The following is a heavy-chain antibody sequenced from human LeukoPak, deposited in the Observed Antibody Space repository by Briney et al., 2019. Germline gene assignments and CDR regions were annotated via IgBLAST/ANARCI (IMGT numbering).Heavy chain of an antibody. Sequence: GASVKVSCKASVYSFSIYYIHWVRQAPGQGLEYMGVINPTDGSTRFAKKFQGRVTMTSDTPTSTVYMELSSLRSEDTAVYYCARDYDSSARFHWFDPWGQGTLVTVSS. CDR2: INPTDGST. V-gene: IGHV1-46*01. J-gene: IGHJ5*02. CDR3: ARDYDSSARFHWFDP. D-gene: IGHD3-22*01. CDR1: VYSFSIYY.